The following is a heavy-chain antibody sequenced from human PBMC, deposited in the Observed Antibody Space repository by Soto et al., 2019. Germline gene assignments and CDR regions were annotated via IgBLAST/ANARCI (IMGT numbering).Heavy chain of an antibody. CDR3: ARAGCASCSGGSCYLYYYGMDV. V-gene: IGHV3-13*01. Sequence: EGSMRLSCAASGFTFSSYDMHWVRQATGKRLEWVSAIGTAGDTYYPGSVKGRFTISRENAKNSLYLQMNSLRAGDTAVYYCARAGCASCSGGSCYLYYYGMDVCGQGTTVTVSS. J-gene: IGHJ6*02. D-gene: IGHD2-15*01. CDR2: IGTAGDT. CDR1: GFTFSSYD.